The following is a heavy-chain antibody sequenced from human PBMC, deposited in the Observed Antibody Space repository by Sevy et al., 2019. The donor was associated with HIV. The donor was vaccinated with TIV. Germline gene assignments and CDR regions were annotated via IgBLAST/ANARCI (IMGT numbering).Heavy chain of an antibody. V-gene: IGHV1-24*01. D-gene: IGHD2-2*01. J-gene: IGHJ4*02. CDR1: GYTLTELS. Sequence: ASVKVSCKVSGYTLTELSMHWVRQAPGKGLEWMGGFDPEDGETIYAQKFQGRVTMTEDTSTDTAYMELSSLRSEATAVYYCATGKGYCSSTSCQPDFDYWGQGTLVTVSS. CDR2: FDPEDGET. CDR3: ATGKGYCSSTSCQPDFDY.